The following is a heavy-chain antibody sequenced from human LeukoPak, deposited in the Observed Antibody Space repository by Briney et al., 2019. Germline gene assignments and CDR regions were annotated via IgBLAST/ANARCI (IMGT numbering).Heavy chain of an antibody. D-gene: IGHD3-3*01. CDR2: ISSSGSTI. V-gene: IGHV3-48*03. CDR3: ARGALAITTPDY. J-gene: IGHJ4*02. Sequence: GGSLRLSCAASGFTFSSYELNWVRQAPGKGLEWVSYISSSGSTIYYADSVKGRFTISRDNAKNSLYLQMNSLRAEDTAVYYCARGALAITTPDYWGQGTLVTVSS. CDR1: GFTFSSYE.